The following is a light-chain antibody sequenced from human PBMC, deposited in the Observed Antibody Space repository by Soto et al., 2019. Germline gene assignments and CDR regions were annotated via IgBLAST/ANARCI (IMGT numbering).Light chain of an antibody. Sequence: DIPMTQSPSSLSASVGDRVTITCRASQSIGSYLNWYRHKPGEAPKLLIYAASNLQSGVPSSFSGSGSGTDFTLTISSLQPEDFATYYCQQSYIAPPTFGQGTKVEVK. V-gene: IGKV1-39*01. CDR1: QSIGSY. J-gene: IGKJ1*01. CDR3: QQSYIAPPT. CDR2: AAS.